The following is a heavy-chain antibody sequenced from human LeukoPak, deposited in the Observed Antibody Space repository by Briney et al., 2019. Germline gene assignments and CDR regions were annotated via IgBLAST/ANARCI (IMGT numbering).Heavy chain of an antibody. CDR3: ARIHRRAATEDY. CDR1: GYTSTSYY. V-gene: IGHV1-46*01. CDR2: ISPSGGST. D-gene: IGHD6-13*01. J-gene: IGHJ4*02. Sequence: ASVKVSCKASGYTSTSYYMHWVRQAPGQGLEWMGIISPSGGSTSYAQKFQGRVTMTRDTSTSTVYMELSSLRSEDTAVYYCARIHRRAATEDYWGQGTLVTVSS.